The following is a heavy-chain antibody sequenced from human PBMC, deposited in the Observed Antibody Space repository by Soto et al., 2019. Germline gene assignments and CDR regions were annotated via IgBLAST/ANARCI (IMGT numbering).Heavy chain of an antibody. CDR1: VGTFSSYA. V-gene: IGHV1-69*13. CDR2: IIPIFGTA. Sequence: SVKFSCKASVGTFSSYAISWVRQAPGQGLEWMGGIIPIFGTANYAQKFQGRVTITADESTSTAYMELSSLRSEDTAVYYCASRDPGTSVDYWGQGTLVTVSS. D-gene: IGHD1-7*01. CDR3: ASRDPGTSVDY. J-gene: IGHJ4*02.